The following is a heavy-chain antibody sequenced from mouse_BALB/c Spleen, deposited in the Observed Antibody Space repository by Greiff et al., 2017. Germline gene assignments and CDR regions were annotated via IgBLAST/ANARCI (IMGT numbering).Heavy chain of an antibody. CDR1: GYTFTSYW. V-gene: IGHV1-7*01. J-gene: IGHJ1*01. Sequence: VQLQESGAELAKPGASVKMSCKASGYTFTSYWMHWVKQRPGQGLEWIGYINPSTGYTEYNQKFKDKATLTADKSSSTAYMQLSSLTSEDSAVYYCASWYFDVWGAGTTVTVSS. CDR2: INPSTGYT. CDR3: ASWYFDV.